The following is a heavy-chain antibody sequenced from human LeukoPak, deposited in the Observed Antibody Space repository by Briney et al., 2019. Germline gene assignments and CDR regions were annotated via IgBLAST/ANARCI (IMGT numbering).Heavy chain of an antibody. V-gene: IGHV3-7*01. CDR2: INEDEREK. Sequence: HPGGSLRLSCAASGFSLSSYWMSWVRQAPGKGLEWVATINEDEREKYYVASVKGRFTIYRDSAKNPLYLQMNSLRAEDTAVYYCATFWGSLESGYLRDAMDVWGQGTTVTVSS. CDR1: GFSLSSYW. D-gene: IGHD5-12*01. J-gene: IGHJ6*02. CDR3: ATFWGSLESGYLRDAMDV.